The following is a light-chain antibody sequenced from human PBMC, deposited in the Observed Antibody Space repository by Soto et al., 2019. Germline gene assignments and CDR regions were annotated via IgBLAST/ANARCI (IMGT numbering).Light chain of an antibody. J-gene: IGKJ1*01. CDR1: QSVSVH. CDR3: VQRTTWPWT. Sequence: EIVLTQSPGTLSLSPGERATLSCRASQSVSVHLAWYQQKPGQAPRLLIYDASNRATGVPARFSGSGSGTDFTLTICSLEPEEFAGYHCVQRTTWPWTCGQGSRVEVK. V-gene: IGKV3-11*01. CDR2: DAS.